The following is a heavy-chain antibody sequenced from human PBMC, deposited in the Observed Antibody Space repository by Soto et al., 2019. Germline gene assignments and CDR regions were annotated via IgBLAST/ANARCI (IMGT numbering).Heavy chain of an antibody. CDR1: GFMFNNYA. CDR2: LSGSGGTI. V-gene: IGHV3-23*01. J-gene: IGHJ3*02. Sequence: GGSLRLACAASGFMFNNYAMNWVRQAPGKGLEWVSGLSGSGGTIYYADSVEGRFTISRDNSKNTLYLQVNSLRAEDTAVYYCAKDSAVVVVARDAFDIWGQGTIVTVSS. CDR3: AKDSAVVVVARDAFDI. D-gene: IGHD2-21*01.